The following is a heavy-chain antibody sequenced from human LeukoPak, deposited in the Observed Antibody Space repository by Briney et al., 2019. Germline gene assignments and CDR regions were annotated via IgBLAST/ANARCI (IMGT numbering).Heavy chain of an antibody. CDR1: GYSFTSYW. J-gene: IGHJ5*02. V-gene: IGHV5-51*01. D-gene: IGHD3-3*01. CDR3: ARHGQYYDFWSGYYWFDP. CDR2: IYPGDSDT. Sequence: VESLKISCKGSGYSFTSYWIGWVRQMPGKGLEWMGIIYPGDSDTRYSPSFQGQVTISADKSISTAYLQWSSLKASDTAMYYCARHGQYYDFWSGYYWFDPWGQGTLVTVSS.